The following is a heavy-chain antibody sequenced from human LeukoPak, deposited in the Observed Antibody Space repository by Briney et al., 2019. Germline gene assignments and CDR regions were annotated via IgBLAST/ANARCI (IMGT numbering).Heavy chain of an antibody. J-gene: IGHJ4*02. D-gene: IGHD1-14*01. CDR3: ARVGTGHKTDDY. CDR1: GFAFSNNA. V-gene: IGHV3-72*01. CDR2: TRNKANSYTT. Sequence: GRSLRLSCAASGFAFSNNAMHWVRQAPGKGLEWVGRTRNKANSYTTEYAASVKGRFTISRYDSKNSLYLQMNSLKTEDTAVYYCARVGTGHKTDDYWGQGTLVTVSS.